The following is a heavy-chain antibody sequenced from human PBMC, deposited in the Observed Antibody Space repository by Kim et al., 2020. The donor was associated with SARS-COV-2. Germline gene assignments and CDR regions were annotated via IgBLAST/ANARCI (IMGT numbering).Heavy chain of an antibody. Sequence: YAQKFQGRVTITADESTSTAYMELSSLRSEDTAVYYCARGVGANEYYFDYWGQGTLVTVSS. CDR3: ARGVGANEYYFDY. D-gene: IGHD1-26*01. J-gene: IGHJ4*02. V-gene: IGHV1-69*01.